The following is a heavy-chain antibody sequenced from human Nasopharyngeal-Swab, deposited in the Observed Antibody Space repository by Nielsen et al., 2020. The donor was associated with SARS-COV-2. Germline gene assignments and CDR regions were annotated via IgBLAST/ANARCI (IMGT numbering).Heavy chain of an antibody. Sequence: GESLKIFCAASGFTFSSYAMHWVRQAPGKGLEWVAVISYDGSNKYYADSVKGRFTISRDNSKNTLYLQMNSLRAEDTAVYYCARDIDDYVWGSYFDYWGQGTLVTVSS. V-gene: IGHV3-30-3*01. J-gene: IGHJ4*02. CDR1: GFTFSSYA. D-gene: IGHD3-16*01. CDR2: ISYDGSNK. CDR3: ARDIDDYVWGSYFDY.